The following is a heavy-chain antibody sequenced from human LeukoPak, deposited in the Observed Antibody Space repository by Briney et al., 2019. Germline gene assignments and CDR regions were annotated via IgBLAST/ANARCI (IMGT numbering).Heavy chain of an antibody. CDR1: GYTFTTYY. Sequence: GASVKTSFKASGYTFTTYYMHWVRQAPGQGLEWMGIINPSGGGTNYAQEFQGRVTMTRDTSTSTVYMDLNNLRSDDTAVYYCARGNPTNYGAYLYYFDYWGQGTLVTVSS. D-gene: IGHD4-17*01. CDR2: INPSGGGT. J-gene: IGHJ4*02. CDR3: ARGNPTNYGAYLYYFDY. V-gene: IGHV1-46*01.